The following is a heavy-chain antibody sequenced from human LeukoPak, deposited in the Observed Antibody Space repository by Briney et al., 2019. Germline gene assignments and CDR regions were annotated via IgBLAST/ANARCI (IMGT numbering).Heavy chain of an antibody. V-gene: IGHV4-34*01. CDR2: INHSGST. J-gene: IGHJ4*02. CDR3: ALTGDIVATLDY. Sequence: PSETLSLTCAVYGGSFSGYYWSWIRQPPGKRLEWIGEINHSGSTNYNPSLKSRVTISVDTSKNQFSLKLSSVTAADTAVYYCALTGDIVATLDYWGQGTLVTVSS. CDR1: GGSFSGYY. D-gene: IGHD5-12*01.